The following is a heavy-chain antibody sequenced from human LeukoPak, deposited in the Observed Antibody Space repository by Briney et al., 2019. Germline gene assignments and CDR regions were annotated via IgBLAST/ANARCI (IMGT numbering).Heavy chain of an antibody. V-gene: IGHV5-51*01. CDR2: IYPGDSDT. Sequence: GESLKISCKGSGYSFTTYWIAWVRQMPGKGLEWMGIIYPGDSDTRYSPSFQGQVTISVDKSISTAYLQWSSLKASDTAIYYCARKVQLDRACFDYWGQGTLVTVSS. CDR3: ARKVQLDRACFDY. D-gene: IGHD1-1*01. J-gene: IGHJ4*02. CDR1: GYSFTTYW.